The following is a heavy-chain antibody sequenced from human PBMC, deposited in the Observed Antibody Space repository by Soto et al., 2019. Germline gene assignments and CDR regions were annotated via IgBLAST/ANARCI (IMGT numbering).Heavy chain of an antibody. D-gene: IGHD3-16*01. Sequence: GSLRLSCAAPGFTFRSYSMSWVRQAPGNGLERVSTIGCGSGSTYYADSVKGRFTISRDTSKNTLYLQMISLRGEDTAVYSSSNDRAGVLDVTIFDSWGRGALVTVSS. CDR3: SNDRAGVLDVTIFDS. V-gene: IGHV3-23*01. J-gene: IGHJ4*02. CDR1: GFTFRSYS. CDR2: IGCGSGST.